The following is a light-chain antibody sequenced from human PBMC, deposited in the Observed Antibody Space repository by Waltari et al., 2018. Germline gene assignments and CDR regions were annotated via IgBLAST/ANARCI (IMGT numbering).Light chain of an antibody. Sequence: QSALTQPASVSGSPGQSITISCIGTSRDVGGYNYVSRYQQHPGKVPNLLIYDVSNRPSGVSNRFAGSKAGNPASLTISWLLAEDEADYYCSSYTTISTPVVFGGATKLTVL. CDR3: SSYTTISTPVV. V-gene: IGLV2-14*03. CDR1: SRDVGGYNY. J-gene: IGLJ2*01. CDR2: DVS.